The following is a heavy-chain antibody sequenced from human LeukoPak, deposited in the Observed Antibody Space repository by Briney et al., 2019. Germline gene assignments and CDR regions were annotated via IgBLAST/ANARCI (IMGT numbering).Heavy chain of an antibody. Sequence: PGGSLRLSCAASGFTFTGYDMNWVRQAPGKGLEWVSSISSTGSTMYYADSVKGRFTISRDNAKNSLYLQMNSLRAEDTSVYYCARAAYMVRGVIITPPFDYWGQGALVTVSS. CDR2: ISSTGSTM. CDR3: ARAAYMVRGVIITPPFDY. D-gene: IGHD3-10*01. V-gene: IGHV3-48*03. J-gene: IGHJ4*02. CDR1: GFTFTGYD.